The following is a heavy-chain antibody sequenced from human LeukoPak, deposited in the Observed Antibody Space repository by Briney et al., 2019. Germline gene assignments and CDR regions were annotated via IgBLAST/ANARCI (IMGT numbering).Heavy chain of an antibody. CDR2: IYYSGST. D-gene: IGHD3-22*01. CDR3: ARQPPDYDSSGYWVYYFDY. Sequence: SETLSLTCTVSGGSISSSSYYWGWIRQPPGTGLEWIGSIYYSGSTYYNPSLKSRVTISVDTSKNQFSLKLSSVTAADTAVYYCARQPPDYDSSGYWVYYFDYWGQGTLVTVSS. CDR1: GGSISSSSYY. J-gene: IGHJ4*02. V-gene: IGHV4-39*01.